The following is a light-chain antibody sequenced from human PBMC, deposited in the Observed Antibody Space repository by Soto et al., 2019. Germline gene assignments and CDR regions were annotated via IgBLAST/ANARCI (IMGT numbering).Light chain of an antibody. CDR3: KQYNNWFIT. V-gene: IGKV1-33*01. CDR2: DAS. Sequence: DIQMTQSPSSLSASVGDRVTITCQASQDISNYLNWYQQKPGKAPKLLIYDASNLQSGVQARFSGSGSGTEFTLTISSLQSEDFAVYYCKQYNNWFITFGQGTRLEIK. J-gene: IGKJ5*01. CDR1: QDISNY.